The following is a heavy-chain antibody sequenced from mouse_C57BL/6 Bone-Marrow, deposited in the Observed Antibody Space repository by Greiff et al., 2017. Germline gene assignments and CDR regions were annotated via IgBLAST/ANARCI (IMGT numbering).Heavy chain of an antibody. CDR2: IYPGDGDT. CDR3: ARSYEAWFAY. V-gene: IGHV1-82*01. CDR1: GYAFSSSW. J-gene: IGHJ3*01. Sequence: QVQLQQSGPELVKPGASVKISCKASGYAFSSSWMNWVKQRPGKGLEWIGRIYPGDGDTNYNGKFKGKATLTADKSSSTAYMQHSSLTSEDSAVYFCARSYEAWFAYWGQGTLVTVSA. D-gene: IGHD1-1*01.